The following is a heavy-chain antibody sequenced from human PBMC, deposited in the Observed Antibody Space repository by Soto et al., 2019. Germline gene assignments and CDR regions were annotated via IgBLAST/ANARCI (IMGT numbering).Heavy chain of an antibody. CDR1: GFTFNNYG. J-gene: IGHJ3*01. V-gene: IGHV3-30*18. Sequence: QGQLVESGGGVVQPGRSLRLYCAASGFTFNNYGMHWVRQAPGKGLEWVAVISNDGSDKYYADSVKGRLTISRDNSKNTVYLQMNSLRAEDTAVYYCAKDQGIAASHGIDWGQGTMVTVSS. CDR3: AKDQGIAASHGID. D-gene: IGHD6-13*01. CDR2: ISNDGSDK.